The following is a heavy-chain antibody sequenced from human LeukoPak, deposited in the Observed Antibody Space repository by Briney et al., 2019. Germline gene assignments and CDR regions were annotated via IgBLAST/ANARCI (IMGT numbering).Heavy chain of an antibody. CDR2: VYYSGSA. V-gene: IGHV4-59*02. J-gene: IGHJ4*02. Sequence: PSETLSLTCTVSGDSVTTYYWSWIRQPPGKGLEWLGYVYYSGSATYNPSLKSRVTISVDTSKNQFSLRLSSVTAADTAVYYCARVVYFPPYYFDYWGQGALVTASS. D-gene: IGHD2/OR15-2a*01. CDR1: GDSVTTYY. CDR3: ARVVYFPPYYFDY.